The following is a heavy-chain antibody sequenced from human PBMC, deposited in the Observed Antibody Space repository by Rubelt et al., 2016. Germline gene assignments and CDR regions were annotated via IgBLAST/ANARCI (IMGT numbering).Heavy chain of an antibody. CDR2: ISYDGSNK. J-gene: IGHJ4*02. D-gene: IGHD3-10*01. CDR3: AKVGGFGDFDY. Sequence: KGLGWVAVISYDGSNKYYADSVKGRFTISRDNSKNTLYLQMNSLRAEDTAVYYCAKVGGFGDFDYWGQGTLVTVSS. V-gene: IGHV3-30*18.